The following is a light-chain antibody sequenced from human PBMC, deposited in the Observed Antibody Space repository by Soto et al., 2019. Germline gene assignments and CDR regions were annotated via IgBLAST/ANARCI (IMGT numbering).Light chain of an antibody. CDR3: QQSHSSPLS. CDR1: QSIVRN. Sequence: IQMTQPPSSLSASVGGRVTITCRASQSIVRNLNWYQQKPGKAPELLIYTASNLESGVPSRFSGSGSGTDFALTISSLQPEDSAVYYCQQSHSSPLSFGGGTKVDI. V-gene: IGKV1-39*01. J-gene: IGKJ4*01. CDR2: TAS.